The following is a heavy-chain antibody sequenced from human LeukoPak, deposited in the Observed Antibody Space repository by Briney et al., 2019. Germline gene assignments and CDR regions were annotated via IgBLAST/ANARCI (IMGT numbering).Heavy chain of an antibody. J-gene: IGHJ6*03. CDR1: GGTVSSYY. CDR2: IYSGGST. V-gene: IGHV3-66*02. CDR3: AMGNYYMAV. Sequence: GTLTLSCAASGGTVSSYYRSWIRQAPGKGLEWIGVIYSGGSTYYEDSLKGRFTISRDNSKNPLYLQMNSLRAEDTAVYYCAMGNYYMAVWAKGTTVTVPS. D-gene: IGHD7-27*01.